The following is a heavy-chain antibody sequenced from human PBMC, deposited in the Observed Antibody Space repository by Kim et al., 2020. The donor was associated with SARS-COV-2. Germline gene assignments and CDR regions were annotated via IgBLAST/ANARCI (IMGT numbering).Heavy chain of an antibody. V-gene: IGHV4-59*01. CDR1: GGSISSYY. CDR2: IYYSGST. Sequence: SETLSLTCTVSGGSISSYYWSWIRQPPGKGLEWIGYIYYSGSTNYNPSLKSRVTISVDTSKNQFSLKMSSVTAADPAVYYCARGRYGDYVPYGWFDPWGQGTLVTVSS. J-gene: IGHJ5*02. D-gene: IGHD4-17*01. CDR3: ARGRYGDYVPYGWFDP.